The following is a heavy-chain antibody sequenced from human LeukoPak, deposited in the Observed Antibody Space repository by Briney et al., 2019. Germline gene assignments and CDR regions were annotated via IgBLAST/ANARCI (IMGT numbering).Heavy chain of an antibody. CDR1: GYTFTGYY. D-gene: IGHD1-1*01. Sequence: GASVTVSCKASGYTFTGYYMHWVRQARGQGLEWMGWTNPNSGGTNYAQKFQGRVAMTRDTSISTAYMELSRLRSDDTAVYYCARDSNEDAFDIWGQGTMVTVSS. J-gene: IGHJ3*02. CDR2: TNPNSGGT. V-gene: IGHV1-2*02. CDR3: ARDSNEDAFDI.